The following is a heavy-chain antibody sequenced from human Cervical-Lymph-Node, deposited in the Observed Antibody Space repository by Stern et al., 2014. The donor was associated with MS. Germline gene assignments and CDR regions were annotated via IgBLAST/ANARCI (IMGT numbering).Heavy chain of an antibody. Sequence: VQLVESGAEVKKPGSSVKVSCKASGGTFSSYTISWVRQAPGQGLEWMGRIIPILGIANYAQKFQGRVTITADKSTSTAYMELSSLRSEDTAVYYCASRYCSSTSCYGHYYYGMDVWGQGTTVTVSS. CDR2: IIPILGIA. D-gene: IGHD2-2*01. V-gene: IGHV1-69*09. CDR1: GGTFSSYT. J-gene: IGHJ6*02. CDR3: ASRYCSSTSCYGHYYYGMDV.